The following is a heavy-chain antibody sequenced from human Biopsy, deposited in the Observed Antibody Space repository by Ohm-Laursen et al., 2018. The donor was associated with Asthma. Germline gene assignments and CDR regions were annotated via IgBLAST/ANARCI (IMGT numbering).Heavy chain of an antibody. CDR3: AREGITGTTAWFDP. CDR1: GYTFTSYY. D-gene: IGHD1-7*01. CDR2: INPSGGST. V-gene: IGHV1-46*01. J-gene: IGHJ5*02. Sequence: GATVKISCKASGYTFTSYYMHWVRQAPGQGLEWMGIINPSGGSTSYAQKFQGRVTMTRDTSTSTVYMELSRLRSDDTAVYYCAREGITGTTAWFDPWGQGTLVTVSS.